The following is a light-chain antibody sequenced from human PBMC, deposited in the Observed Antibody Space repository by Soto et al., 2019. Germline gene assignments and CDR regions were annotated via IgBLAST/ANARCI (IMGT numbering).Light chain of an antibody. V-gene: IGKV3-15*01. CDR2: DAS. CDR3: QQYDNWPRT. J-gene: IGKJ1*01. CDR1: QSVRSN. Sequence: EKVMTQSPATRCGSPGERATLSCGASQSVRSNVAWYQQKPGQPPRLLIYDASTRATGIPSRFSGSGSGTEFTLTISSLKSEDFAVYYCQQYDNWPRTFGQGTKVDIK.